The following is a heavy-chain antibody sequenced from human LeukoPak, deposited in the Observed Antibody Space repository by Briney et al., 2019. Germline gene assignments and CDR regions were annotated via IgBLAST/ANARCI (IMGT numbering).Heavy chain of an antibody. Sequence: GGSLRLSCAASGFIFSVYYMSWIRQAPGKGLEWVAYISRSDGMVYYADSVKGRFTVSVENAKSSLFLQMSTLRAEDSAVYYCARGPNHYDYYDLDVWGQGTTVIVSS. CDR2: ISRSDGMV. CDR1: GFIFSVYY. CDR3: ARGPNHYDYYDLDV. J-gene: IGHJ6*02. V-gene: IGHV3-11*01.